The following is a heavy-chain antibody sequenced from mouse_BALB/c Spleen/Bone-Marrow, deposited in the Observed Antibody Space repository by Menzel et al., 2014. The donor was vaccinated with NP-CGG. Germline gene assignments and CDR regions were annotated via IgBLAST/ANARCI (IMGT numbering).Heavy chain of an antibody. CDR1: GHTFTNYW. CDR3: ARGGIYDGYSY. V-gene: IGHV1-4*01. Sequence: QRQQSGAELAKPSVSVMTSCKASGHTFTNYWMHWVKQRPGQGLEWIGYIDPSTGYTEYNQKFKDKAALTADKSSSTAYMQLSSLTSEDSAVYYCARGGIYDGYSYWGQGTLVTISA. CDR2: IDPSTGYT. J-gene: IGHJ3*01. D-gene: IGHD2-3*01.